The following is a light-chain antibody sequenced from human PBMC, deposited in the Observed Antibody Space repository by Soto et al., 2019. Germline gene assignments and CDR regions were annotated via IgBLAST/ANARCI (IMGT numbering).Light chain of an antibody. Sequence: DIQMTQSPSSLSASVGHSVTITCRASQSISRYLNWYKQKPGKAPNLLNYAASSLQGGVPSRFSGSGSGTDFTLNIRSLQPEDFETYSCQQSYSTPFPFGQGTRLQIK. V-gene: IGKV1-39*01. CDR2: AAS. CDR3: QQSYSTPFP. CDR1: QSISRY. J-gene: IGKJ5*01.